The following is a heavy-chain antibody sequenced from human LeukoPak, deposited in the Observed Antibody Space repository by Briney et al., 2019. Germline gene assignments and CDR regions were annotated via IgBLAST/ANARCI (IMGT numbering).Heavy chain of an antibody. Sequence: LPGRSLRLSCAASGFTFSSYWMHCVRHVPGRGLVWVARINPGGSSITYADSVKGRFTIPRDNAKNTLYLQMDSLRAEDTGVYYCARSNQADDYWGQGTLVTVSS. J-gene: IGHJ4*02. D-gene: IGHD1-14*01. CDR1: GFTFSSYW. CDR2: INPGGSSI. CDR3: ARSNQADDY. V-gene: IGHV3-74*01.